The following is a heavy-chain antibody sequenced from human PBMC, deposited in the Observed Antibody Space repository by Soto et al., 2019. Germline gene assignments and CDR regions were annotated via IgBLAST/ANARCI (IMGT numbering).Heavy chain of an antibody. CDR1: GFTFSSYA. CDR3: AKDGGYYDSSGYPRAFDI. Sequence: GGSLRLSCAASGFTFSSYAMSWVRQAPGKGLEWVSAISGSGGSTYYADSVKGRFTISRDNSKNTPYLQMNSLRAEDTAVYYCAKDGGYYDSSGYPRAFDIWGQGTMVTVSS. V-gene: IGHV3-23*01. CDR2: ISGSGGST. J-gene: IGHJ3*02. D-gene: IGHD3-22*01.